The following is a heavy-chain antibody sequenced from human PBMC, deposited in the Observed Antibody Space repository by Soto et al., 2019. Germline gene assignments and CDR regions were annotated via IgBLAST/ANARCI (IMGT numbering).Heavy chain of an antibody. D-gene: IGHD5-18*01. J-gene: IGHJ4*02. CDR3: VSDRGYGHASVPYS. V-gene: IGHV3-30*03. CDR1: GFTFTSYG. CDR2: ISYDGGLQ. Sequence: QAHLVESGGGVVQPGRSLRLSCAASGFTFTSYGMHWVRQAPGTRLEWVAVISYDGGLQHYADSVKGRFTISRDNSKNMVLLQMNSLRAEDTAVYYCVSDRGYGHASVPYSWGQGTVVSVSS.